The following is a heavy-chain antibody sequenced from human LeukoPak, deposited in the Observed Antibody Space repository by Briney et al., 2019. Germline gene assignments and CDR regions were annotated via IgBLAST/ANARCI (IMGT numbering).Heavy chain of an antibody. Sequence: ASVKVSCKASGGTFSSYAISWVRQAPGQGLEWMGGIIPIFGTANYAQKFQGRVTITADESTSTAYMELSSLRSEDTAAYYCATDSSSWYFDYWGQGTLVTVSS. J-gene: IGHJ4*02. CDR1: GGTFSSYA. V-gene: IGHV1-69*13. CDR3: ATDSSSWYFDY. CDR2: IIPIFGTA. D-gene: IGHD6-13*01.